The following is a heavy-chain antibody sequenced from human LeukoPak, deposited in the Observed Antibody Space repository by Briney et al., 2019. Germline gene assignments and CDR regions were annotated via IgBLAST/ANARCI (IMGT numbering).Heavy chain of an antibody. CDR3: ARRGYYDS. D-gene: IGHD3-22*01. V-gene: IGHV4-38-2*01. CDR2: IYHSGST. CDR1: GYSVSSGYY. J-gene: IGHJ4*02. Sequence: SETLSLTCAVSGYSVSSGYYWGWIRQPPGKGLEWIGSIYHSGSTYYNPSLKSRVTISVDTSKNQFSLKLSSVTAADTAVYYCARRGYYDSWGQGTLVTVSS.